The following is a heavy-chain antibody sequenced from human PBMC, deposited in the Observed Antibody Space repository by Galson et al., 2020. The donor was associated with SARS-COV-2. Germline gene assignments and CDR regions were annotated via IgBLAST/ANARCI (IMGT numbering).Heavy chain of an antibody. Sequence: GESLKISCAASGFTFSDYYMSWIRQAPGKGLEWVSYISSSSSYTNYADSVKGRFTISRDNAKNSLYLQMNSLRAEDTAVYYCARDTTPYGDYFDYWGQGTLVTVSS. CDR2: ISSSSSYT. J-gene: IGHJ4*02. CDR1: GFTFSDYY. V-gene: IGHV3-11*05. CDR3: ARDTTPYGDYFDY. D-gene: IGHD4-17*01.